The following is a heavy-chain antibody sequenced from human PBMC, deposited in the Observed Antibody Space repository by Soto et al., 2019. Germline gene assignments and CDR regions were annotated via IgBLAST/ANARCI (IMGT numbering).Heavy chain of an antibody. CDR1: GFTFDTYT. CDR3: ARAHRVVTTYYSGMDL. D-gene: IGHD2-21*02. V-gene: IGHV3-30-3*01. J-gene: IGHJ6*02. CDR2: ISFGGDTK. Sequence: GGSLALACAASGFTFDTYTMIWVRQAPRKGLEWVALISFGGDTKTYAVSVKGRFYNSRDNSDYTLTLQLDSLRSEDTGVYYCARAHRVVTTYYSGMDLWGQGATVTVSS.